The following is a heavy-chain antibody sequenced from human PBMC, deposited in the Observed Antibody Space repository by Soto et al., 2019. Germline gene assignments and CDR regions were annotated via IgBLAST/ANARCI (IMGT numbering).Heavy chain of an antibody. J-gene: IGHJ4*02. CDR1: GFTFGDYA. CDR3: AKPLNYYDSSGYYYVWAY. V-gene: IGHV3-23*01. Sequence: GGSLRLSCAAPGFTFGDYAMQWVRQAPGKGLEWVSAISWNSGSIDYADSVKGRFTISRDNSKNTLYLQMNSLRAEDTAVYYCAKPLNYYDSSGYYYVWAYWGQGTLVTVSS. D-gene: IGHD3-22*01. CDR2: ISWNSGSI.